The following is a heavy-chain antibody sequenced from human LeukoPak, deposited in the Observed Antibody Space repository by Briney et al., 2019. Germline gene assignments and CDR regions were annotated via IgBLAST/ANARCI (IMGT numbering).Heavy chain of an antibody. D-gene: IGHD3-10*01. V-gene: IGHV1-2*06. Sequence: GASVKVSYKASGYTFTGYYMHWVRQAPGQGLEWMGRINPNSGGTNYAQKFQGRVTMTRDTSISTAYMELSRLRSDDTAVYYCARGPSLMVRGVISFFDYWGQGTLVTVSS. CDR3: ARGPSLMVRGVISFFDY. CDR1: GYTFTGYY. CDR2: INPNSGGT. J-gene: IGHJ4*02.